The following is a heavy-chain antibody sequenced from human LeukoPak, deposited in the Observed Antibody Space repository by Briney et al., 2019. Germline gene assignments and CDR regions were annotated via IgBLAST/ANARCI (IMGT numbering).Heavy chain of an antibody. D-gene: IGHD2/OR15-2a*01. Sequence: LALIYWDDDKRYSPSLKSRLTITKDTSKNQVVLTMTNMDPVDTATYYCAHRLTNIRSFDPWGQGTLVTVSS. J-gene: IGHJ5*02. V-gene: IGHV2-5*02. CDR3: AHRLTNIRSFDP. CDR2: IYWDDDK.